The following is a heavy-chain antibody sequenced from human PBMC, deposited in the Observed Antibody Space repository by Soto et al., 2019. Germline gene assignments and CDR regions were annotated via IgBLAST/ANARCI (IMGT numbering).Heavy chain of an antibody. J-gene: IGHJ6*02. Sequence: EVQLVETGGGLIQPGGSLRLSCAASGFTVSSNYMSWVRQAPGKGLEWVSVIYSGGSTYYADSVKGRFTISRDNSKNTLYLQMNSQRAEDTAVYYCARDRYYYGMDVWGQGTTVTVSS. CDR2: IYSGGST. CDR3: ARDRYYYGMDV. CDR1: GFTVSSNY. V-gene: IGHV3-53*02.